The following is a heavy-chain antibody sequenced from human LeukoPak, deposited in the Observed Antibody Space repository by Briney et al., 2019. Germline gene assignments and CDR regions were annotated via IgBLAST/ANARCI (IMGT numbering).Heavy chain of an antibody. D-gene: IGHD5/OR15-5a*01. CDR2: INPNSGGT. J-gene: IGHJ5*02. CDR1: GYTFTDYY. V-gene: IGHV1-2*02. Sequence: GASVTVSCKASGYTFTDYYLHWVRQAPGQGLEWMGWINPNSGGTNYAQKFQGRVTMTRDTSISTAYMELSRLRSDDTAVYYCALNEGGVYNVDWFDPWGQGTLVTVSS. CDR3: ALNEGGVYNVDWFDP.